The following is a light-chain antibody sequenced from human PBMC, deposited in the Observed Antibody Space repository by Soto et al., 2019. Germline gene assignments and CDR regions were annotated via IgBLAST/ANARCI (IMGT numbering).Light chain of an antibody. V-gene: IGLV4-60*02. J-gene: IGLJ3*02. Sequence: QLVLTQSSSASASLGSSVKLTCTLSSGHSSYIIAWHQQQPGKAPRYLMKLEGSGSYNKGSGVPDRFSGSSSGADRYLTISNLQCDDEAHYYCETWDSNTNWVFGGGTKRTVL. CDR1: SGHSSYI. CDR2: LEGSGSY. CDR3: ETWDSNTNWV.